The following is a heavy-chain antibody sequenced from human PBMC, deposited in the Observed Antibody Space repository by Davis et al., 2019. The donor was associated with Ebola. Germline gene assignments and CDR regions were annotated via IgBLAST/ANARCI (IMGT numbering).Heavy chain of an antibody. CDR2: IFYSGST. CDR3: ARGARRGRLDI. J-gene: IGHJ3*02. V-gene: IGHV4-34*01. Sequence: SETLSLTCVVYGGSFSGYYWSWIRQPPGKGLQWVGEIFYSGSTNYNPSLKSRVTVSLDTSSNQFFLKLSSLTAADTAVYYCARGARRGRLDIWGQGTMVTVSS. D-gene: IGHD3-10*01. CDR1: GGSFSGYY.